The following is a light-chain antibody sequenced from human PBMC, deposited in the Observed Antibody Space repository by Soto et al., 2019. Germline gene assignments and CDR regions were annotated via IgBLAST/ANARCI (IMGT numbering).Light chain of an antibody. CDR1: QSISSNF. CDR2: SAS. J-gene: IGKJ1*01. CDR3: QQYGSSTWT. Sequence: VLTQYPDTLSLSFGERVSLSCRASQSISSNFLAWYQQKPGQAPRLLIYSASTRATGVPDRFSGSGSGTHFTLTITRLETEDFAVYYCQQYGSSTWTFGQGTKVDIK. V-gene: IGKV3-20*01.